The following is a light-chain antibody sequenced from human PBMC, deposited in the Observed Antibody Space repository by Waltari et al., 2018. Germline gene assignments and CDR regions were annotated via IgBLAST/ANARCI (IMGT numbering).Light chain of an antibody. CDR1: SVLYSSNNKNY. Sequence: SVLYSSNNKNYLTWYQQKPEQPPKLLIYWASTRESGVPDRFSGSGAGTDFTLTISSLQAEDVAVYYCQQYYSSPPTFGQGTKVEIK. CDR2: WAS. CDR3: QQYYSSPPT. J-gene: IGKJ1*01. V-gene: IGKV4-1*01.